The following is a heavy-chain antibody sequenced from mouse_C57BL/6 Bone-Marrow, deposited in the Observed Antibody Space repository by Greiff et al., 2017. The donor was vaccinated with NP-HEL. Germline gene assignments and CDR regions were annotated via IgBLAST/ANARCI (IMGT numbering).Heavy chain of an antibody. CDR1: GFTFSSYG. J-gene: IGHJ3*01. D-gene: IGHD2-3*01. V-gene: IGHV5-6*02. Sequence: EVKLEESGGDLVKPGGSLKLSCAASGFTFSSYGMSWVRQTPDKRLEWVATISSGGSYTYYPDSVKGRFTISRDNAKNTLYLQMSSLKSEDTAMYYCARHEWLLRRFAYWGQGTLVTVSA. CDR3: ARHEWLLRRFAY. CDR2: ISSGGSYT.